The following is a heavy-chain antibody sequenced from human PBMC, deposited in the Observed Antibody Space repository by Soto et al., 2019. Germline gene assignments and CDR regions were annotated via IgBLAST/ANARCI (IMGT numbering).Heavy chain of an antibody. J-gene: IGHJ4*02. CDR1: GFTFSNFG. D-gene: IGHD1-26*01. CDR3: AKDVSVGATDYCFDF. CDR2: ISYDGSDK. Sequence: GGSLRLSCAVSGFTFSNFGMHWVRQSPGKGLEWVAVISYDGSDKYYADSVKGRFTISRDNSKNTLYLQMNSLRAEDTAVYYCAKDVSVGATDYCFDFWGQGTLVTVSS. V-gene: IGHV3-30*18.